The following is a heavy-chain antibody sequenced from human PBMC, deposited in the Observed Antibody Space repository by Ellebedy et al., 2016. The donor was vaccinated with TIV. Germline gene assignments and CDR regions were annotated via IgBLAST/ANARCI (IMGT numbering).Heavy chain of an antibody. V-gene: IGHV4-39*07. D-gene: IGHD1-26*01. CDR2: IYYSGST. CDR3: ARDGARWDFDY. Sequence: SETLSLXXTVSGGSISSSSYYWGWIRQPPGKGLEWIGSIYYSGSTYYNPSLKSRVTISVDTSKNQFSLKLSSVTAADTAVYYCARDGARWDFDYWGQGTLVTVSS. J-gene: IGHJ4*02. CDR1: GGSISSSSYY.